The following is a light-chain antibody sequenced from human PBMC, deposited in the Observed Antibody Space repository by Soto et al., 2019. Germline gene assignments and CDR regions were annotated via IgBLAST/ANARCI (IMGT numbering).Light chain of an antibody. CDR1: QSMYNN. Sequence: EIVMTQSPATLSVSPGERATLSCRASQSMYNNLAWYQQKPGQAPRLLIYHASTRATGIPARFSGSGSGTEFTLTISRLEPEDFAVYYCQQYGSSITFGGGTKVEIK. J-gene: IGKJ4*01. CDR3: QQYGSSIT. V-gene: IGKV3-15*01. CDR2: HAS.